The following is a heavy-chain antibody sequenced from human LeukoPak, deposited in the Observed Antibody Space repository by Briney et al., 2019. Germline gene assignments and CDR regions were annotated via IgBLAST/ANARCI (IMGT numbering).Heavy chain of an antibody. V-gene: IGHV3-23*05. J-gene: IGHJ4*02. CDR3: ARSVPDYTRFDY. CDR1: GFTFSDYA. D-gene: IGHD4-11*01. CDR2: FKTKYNQV. Sequence: GGSLRLSCVASGFTFSDYAMNWVRQAPGKGLEWVSTFKTKYNQVYYAESVRGRFTISTDNSKNTVCLQMNSLRAEDTALYYCARSVPDYTRFDYWGQGALVTVSS.